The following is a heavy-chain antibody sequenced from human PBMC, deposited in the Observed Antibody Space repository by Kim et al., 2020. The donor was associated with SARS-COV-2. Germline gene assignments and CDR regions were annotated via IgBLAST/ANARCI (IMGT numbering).Heavy chain of an antibody. V-gene: IGHV5-51*01. D-gene: IGHD6-19*01. Sequence: PSFQGQVTISADKSISTAYLQWSSLKASDTAMYYCASSSRWLPGHDAFDIWGQGTMVTVSS. CDR3: ASSSRWLPGHDAFDI. J-gene: IGHJ3*02.